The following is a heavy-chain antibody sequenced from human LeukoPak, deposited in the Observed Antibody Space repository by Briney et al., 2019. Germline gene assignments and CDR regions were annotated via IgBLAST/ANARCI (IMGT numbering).Heavy chain of an antibody. Sequence: GGSLRLSCAASGFTFSSYAMSWVRQAPGKGLEWVSAISGSGGSTYYADSVKGRFTISRDNSKNTLYLQMNSLRAEDTAVYYCARDIVPSPSGYFQHWGQGTLVTVSS. D-gene: IGHD2-8*01. CDR2: ISGSGGST. CDR1: GFTFSSYA. J-gene: IGHJ1*01. V-gene: IGHV3-23*01. CDR3: ARDIVPSPSGYFQH.